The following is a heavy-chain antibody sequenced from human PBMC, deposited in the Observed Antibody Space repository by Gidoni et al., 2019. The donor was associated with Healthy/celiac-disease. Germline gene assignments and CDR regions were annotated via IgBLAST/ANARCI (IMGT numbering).Heavy chain of an antibody. CDR2: IGTAGDT. J-gene: IGHJ4*02. D-gene: IGHD5-18*01. Sequence: VQLVESGGGLVQPGGSLRLSCAASGFTFSSYDMPWVRQATGKGLEWVSAIGTAGDTYYPGSVKGRFTISRENAKNSLYLQMNSLRAGDTAVYYCAREGGYSYGYDYWGQGTLVTVSS. CDR3: AREGGYSYGYDY. CDR1: GFTFSSYD. V-gene: IGHV3-13*01.